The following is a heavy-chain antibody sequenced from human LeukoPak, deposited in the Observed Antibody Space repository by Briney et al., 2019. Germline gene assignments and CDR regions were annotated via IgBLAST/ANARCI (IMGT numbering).Heavy chain of an antibody. V-gene: IGHV3-21*01. J-gene: IGHJ6*04. CDR2: ISSSSSYI. Sequence: GGSLRLSCAASGFTFSSYSMNWVRQAPGKGLEWVSSISSSSSYIYYADSVKGRFTISRDNAKNSLYLQMNSLRAEDTAVYYCAELGITRIGGVWGKGTTATISS. D-gene: IGHD3-10*02. CDR3: AELGITRIGGV. CDR1: GFTFSSYS.